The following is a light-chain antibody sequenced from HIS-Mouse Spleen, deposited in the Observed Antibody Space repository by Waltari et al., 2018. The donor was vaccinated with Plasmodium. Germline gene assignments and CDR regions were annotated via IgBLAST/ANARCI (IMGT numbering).Light chain of an antibody. CDR2: GAS. J-gene: IGKJ2*01. CDR1: PSVSSSY. V-gene: IGKV3-20*01. CDR3: QQYGSSPYT. Sequence: EIVMTQSPATLSVSPGDRATLSCRASPSVSSSYLAWYQQKPGQAPRLLIYGASSRATGIPDRFSGSGSGTDFTLTISRLEPEDFAVYYCQQYGSSPYTFGQGTKLEIK.